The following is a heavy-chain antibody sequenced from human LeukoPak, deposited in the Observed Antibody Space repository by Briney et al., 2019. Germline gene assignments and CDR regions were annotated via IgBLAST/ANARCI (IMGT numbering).Heavy chain of an antibody. CDR1: GSTFSRYA. D-gene: IGHD4-17*01. Sequence: GGSLRLSCAASGSTFSRYAMSWVRQAPGKGLEWVSAISGSGGSTYYADSVKGRFTISRDNSKNTLYLQMNSLRAEDTAVYYCATRSFYGALSFDYWGQGTLVTVSS. CDR2: ISGSGGST. J-gene: IGHJ4*02. CDR3: ATRSFYGALSFDY. V-gene: IGHV3-23*01.